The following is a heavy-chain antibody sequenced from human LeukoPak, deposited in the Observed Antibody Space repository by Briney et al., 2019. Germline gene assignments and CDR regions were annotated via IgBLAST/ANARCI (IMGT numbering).Heavy chain of an antibody. V-gene: IGHV1-46*01. D-gene: IGHD5-24*01. CDR2: INPSGGST. CDR3: ASSRKVEMATIHY. Sequence: ASVKVSCKASGYTFTGYYMHWVRQAPGQGLEWMGIINPSGGSTSYAQKFQGRVTMTRDTSTSTVYMELSSLRSEDTAVYYCASSRKVEMATIHYWGQGTLVTVSS. CDR1: GYTFTGYY. J-gene: IGHJ4*02.